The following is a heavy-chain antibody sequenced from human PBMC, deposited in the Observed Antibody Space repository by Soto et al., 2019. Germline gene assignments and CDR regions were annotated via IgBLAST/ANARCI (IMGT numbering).Heavy chain of an antibody. Sequence: GASVKVSCKASGYTFTSYYMHWVRQAPGQGLEWMGIINPSGGSTSYAQKFQGRVTMTRDTSTSTVYMELSSLRSEDTAVYYCARGSPDCISTSCTFDYWGQGTLVTVSS. CDR3: ARGSPDCISTSCTFDY. CDR1: GYTFTSYY. CDR2: INPSGGST. V-gene: IGHV1-46*01. J-gene: IGHJ4*02. D-gene: IGHD2-2*01.